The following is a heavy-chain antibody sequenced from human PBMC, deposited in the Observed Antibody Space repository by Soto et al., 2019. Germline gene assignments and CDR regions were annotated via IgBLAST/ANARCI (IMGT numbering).Heavy chain of an antibody. CDR2: ISAYNGNT. CDR3: ARDPRPPDY. CDR1: GYTFASYA. V-gene: IGHV1-18*01. J-gene: IGHJ4*02. Sequence: QVQLVQSGAEVKKPGASVKVSCKASGYTFASYAISWMRQAPGQGLEWMGWISAYNGNTSYAQKPQGRVTMTTDTSTSTAYMELRSLSSVDTAVYYCARDPRPPDYWGQGTLVTVSS.